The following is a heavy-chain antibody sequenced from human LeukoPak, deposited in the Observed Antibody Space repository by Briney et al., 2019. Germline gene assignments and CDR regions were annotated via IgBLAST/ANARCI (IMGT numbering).Heavy chain of an antibody. Sequence: GGSLRLSCAASGFTFSSYAMSWVRQAPGKGLEWVSGISGSGDTTYYADSVKGRFTISRDNSKNTLYLQMNGLRAEDTAVYYCATYRRGYHDSSESYYFDYWGQGTLVTVSS. CDR1: GFTFSSYA. D-gene: IGHD3-22*01. CDR3: ATYRRGYHDSSESYYFDY. V-gene: IGHV3-23*01. J-gene: IGHJ4*02. CDR2: ISGSGDTT.